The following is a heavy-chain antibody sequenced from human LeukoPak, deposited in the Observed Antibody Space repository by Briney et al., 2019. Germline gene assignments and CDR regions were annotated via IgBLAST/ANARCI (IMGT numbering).Heavy chain of an antibody. CDR1: GGSFSGYY. Sequence: SETLSLTCAVYGGSFSGYYWSWIRQPPGKGLEWIGEINHSGSTNYNPSLKSRATISVDTSKNQFSLKLSSVTAADTAVYYCARGRGDGSSWYYYYYYMDVWGKGTTVTVSS. CDR3: ARGRGDGSSWYYYYYYMDV. J-gene: IGHJ6*03. CDR2: INHSGST. V-gene: IGHV4-34*01. D-gene: IGHD6-13*01.